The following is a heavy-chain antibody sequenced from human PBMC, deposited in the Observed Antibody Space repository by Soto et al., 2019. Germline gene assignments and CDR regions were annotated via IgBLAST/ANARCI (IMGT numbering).Heavy chain of an antibody. J-gene: IGHJ4*02. CDR3: ARDNVGTTLFDH. V-gene: IGHV4-38-2*02. Sequence: SETLSLTCSVSGFAISRGYYWSWVRQPPGKGLEWIGSIYPSVSSYHNPSLATRLRLSIDTSKNQFTLNLTSVTAADTALYFCARDNVGTTLFDHWGQGIQVTVSS. D-gene: IGHD1-1*01. CDR1: GFAISRGYY. CDR2: IYPSVSS.